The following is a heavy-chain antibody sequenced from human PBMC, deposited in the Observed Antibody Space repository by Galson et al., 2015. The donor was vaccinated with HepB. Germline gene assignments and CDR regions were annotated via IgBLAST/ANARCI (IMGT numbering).Heavy chain of an antibody. D-gene: IGHD3-3*01. Sequence: SLRLSCAASGFTFSNAWMNWVRQAPGKGLEWVGRIKSKTDGGTTDYAAPVKGRFTISRDDSKNTLYLQMNSLKTEDTAVYYCTTKHVLRFLEGLDIWGQGTMVTVSS. CDR3: TTKHVLRFLEGLDI. CDR1: GFTFSNAW. V-gene: IGHV3-15*07. CDR2: IKSKTDGGTT. J-gene: IGHJ3*02.